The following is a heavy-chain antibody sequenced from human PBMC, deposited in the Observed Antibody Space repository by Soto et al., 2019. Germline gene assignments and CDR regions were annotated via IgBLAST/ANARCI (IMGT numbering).Heavy chain of an antibody. J-gene: IGHJ6*02. CDR1: GFTFSSYA. D-gene: IGHD3-22*01. CDR3: AKDHYDSSPWGLNYYYYGMDV. V-gene: IGHV3-23*01. Sequence: GGSLRLSCAASGFTFSSYAMSWVRQAPGKGLEWVSAISGSGGSTYYADSVKGRFTISRDNSKNTLYLQMNSLRAEDTAVYYCAKDHYDSSPWGLNYYYYGMDVWGQGTTVTVSS. CDR2: ISGSGGST.